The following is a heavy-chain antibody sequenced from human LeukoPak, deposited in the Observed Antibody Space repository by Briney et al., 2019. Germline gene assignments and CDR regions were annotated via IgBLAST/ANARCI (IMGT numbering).Heavy chain of an antibody. Sequence: PGGSLRLSCAASGFTFSSYAMSWVRQAPGRGLEWVSAISGSGGSTYYADSVKGRFTISRDNSKNTLYLQMNSLRAEDTAVYYCANLEWLVPLSGYWGQGTLVTVSS. CDR2: ISGSGGST. CDR1: GFTFSSYA. J-gene: IGHJ4*02. V-gene: IGHV3-23*01. CDR3: ANLEWLVPLSGY. D-gene: IGHD6-19*01.